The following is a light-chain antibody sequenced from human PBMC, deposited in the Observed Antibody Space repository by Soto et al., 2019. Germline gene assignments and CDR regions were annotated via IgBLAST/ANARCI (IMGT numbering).Light chain of an antibody. CDR2: GAS. CDR3: CSYAGSYTLV. Sequence: QSALTQPASVSGSPGQSITISCTGTSADIGTYNLVSWYQQHPGKAPKLMIFGASYRPSGISSRFSASKSGNSASLTISGLQAEDEADYYCCSYAGSYTLVFGGGTKLTVL. J-gene: IGLJ2*01. CDR1: SADIGTYNL. V-gene: IGLV2-23*01.